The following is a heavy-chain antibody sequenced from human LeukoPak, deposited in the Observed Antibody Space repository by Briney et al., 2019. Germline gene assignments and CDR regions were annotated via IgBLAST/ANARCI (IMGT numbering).Heavy chain of an antibody. V-gene: IGHV3-48*03. Sequence: PGGSLRLSCVASGFTFSSYEMNWVRQAPGKGLEWVSYIDSVDASRYYADSLKGRFTISRDNAKKTLFLQMNSLRAEDTAVYYCAKDLIRRGTAMVIGGYYFDYWGQGTLVTVSS. J-gene: IGHJ4*02. CDR3: AKDLIRRGTAMVIGGYYFDY. CDR2: IDSVDASR. D-gene: IGHD5-18*01. CDR1: GFTFSSYE.